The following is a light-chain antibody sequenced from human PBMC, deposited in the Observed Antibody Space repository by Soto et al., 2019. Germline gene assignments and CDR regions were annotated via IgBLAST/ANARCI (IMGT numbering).Light chain of an antibody. CDR1: QSVSSSY. V-gene: IGKV3-20*01. Sequence: EIVLTQSPGTLSLSPGERATLSCRASQSVSSSYLAWYQQKPGQAPRILIYGASSRATGIPDRFSGSGSGTDFTLTISRLEPEDFAVYYCQQYGSSPTFGGGNKVEI. CDR3: QQYGSSPT. J-gene: IGKJ4*01. CDR2: GAS.